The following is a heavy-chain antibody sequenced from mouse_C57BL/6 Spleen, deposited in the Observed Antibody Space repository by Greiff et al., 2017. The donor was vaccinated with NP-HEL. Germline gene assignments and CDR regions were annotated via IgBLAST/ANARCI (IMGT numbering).Heavy chain of an antibody. Sequence: EVQLKESGPGLVKPSQSLSLTCSVTGYSITSGYYWNWIRQFPGNKLEWMGYISYDGSNNYNPSLKNRISITRDKSKNQLFLKLNYVTNENTATYDCTNTYDSNYGYFDVWGTGTTVTVSS. CDR1: GYSITSGYY. V-gene: IGHV3-6*01. D-gene: IGHD2-5*01. CDR3: TNTYDSNYGYFDV. CDR2: ISYDGSN. J-gene: IGHJ1*03.